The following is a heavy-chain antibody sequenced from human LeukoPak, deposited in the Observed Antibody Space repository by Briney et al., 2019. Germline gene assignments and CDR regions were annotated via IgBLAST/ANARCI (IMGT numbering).Heavy chain of an antibody. D-gene: IGHD3-3*01. V-gene: IGHV4-4*09. J-gene: IGHJ5*02. Sequence: SETLPLTCTVSGDSITNHRCSWIRQPPGKGLEWIRHIYTSGSASYNPSLKNRVTISVDTSKNQFFLNLTSVTAADTAVYYCASSLRKRFLEPWDNWFDPWGQGALVTVSS. CDR3: ASSLRKRFLEPWDNWFDP. CDR1: GDSITNHR. CDR2: IYTSGSA.